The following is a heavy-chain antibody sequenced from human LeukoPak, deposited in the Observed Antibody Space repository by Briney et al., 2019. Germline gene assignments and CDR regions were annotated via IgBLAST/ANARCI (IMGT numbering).Heavy chain of an antibody. CDR2: ISWNSGSI. D-gene: IGHD3-3*01. Sequence: GGSLRLSCAASGFTFDDYAMRWVRQAPGKGLEWVSGISWNSGSIGYADSVKGRFTISRDNAKNSLYLQMNSLRAEDTALYYCAAMNYDFWSGYYIGAFDIWGQGTMVTVSS. V-gene: IGHV3-9*01. CDR3: AAMNYDFWSGYYIGAFDI. J-gene: IGHJ3*02. CDR1: GFTFDDYA.